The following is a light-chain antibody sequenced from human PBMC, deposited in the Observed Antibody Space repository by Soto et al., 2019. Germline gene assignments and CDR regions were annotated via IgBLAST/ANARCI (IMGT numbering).Light chain of an antibody. CDR2: DVS. V-gene: IGLV2-14*03. J-gene: IGLJ3*02. CDR1: SGDIGAYNS. Sequence: QSALTQPASVSGSPGQSITISCTGTSGDIGAYNSVSWYQQHPGKAPKVVISDVSNRPSGVSNRFSGSKSANTASLVISGLQSEDEADYYCSSYTTSRTGVFGGGTKLTVL. CDR3: SSYTTSRTGV.